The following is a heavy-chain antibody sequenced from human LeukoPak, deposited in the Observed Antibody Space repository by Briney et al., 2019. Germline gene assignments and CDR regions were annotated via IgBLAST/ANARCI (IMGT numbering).Heavy chain of an antibody. V-gene: IGHV4-34*01. J-gene: IGHJ5*02. CDR3: ARGSGSGSYYTWFDP. CDR2: INHSGST. D-gene: IGHD3-10*01. CDR1: GGSSSGYY. Sequence: SETLSLTCAVYGGSSSGYYWSWIRQPPGKGLEWIGEINHSGSTNYNPSLKSRVTISVDTSKNQFSLKLSSVTAADTAVYYCARGSGSGSYYTWFDPWGQGTLVTVSS.